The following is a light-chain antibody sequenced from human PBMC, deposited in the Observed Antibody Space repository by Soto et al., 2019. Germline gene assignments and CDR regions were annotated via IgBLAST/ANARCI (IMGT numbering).Light chain of an antibody. CDR3: MQVLQTPYT. CDR1: QSLLHSDGYNF. V-gene: IGKV2-28*01. CDR2: LGS. Sequence: DIVMTQSPLSLPVTPGEPASISCRSSQSLLHSDGYNFLDWYLQKPGQSPQLLIYLGSNRASGGPDRFSGSGSGTDFTLRISRVEAEDVGVYYCMQVLQTPYTFGQGTKLEIK. J-gene: IGKJ2*01.